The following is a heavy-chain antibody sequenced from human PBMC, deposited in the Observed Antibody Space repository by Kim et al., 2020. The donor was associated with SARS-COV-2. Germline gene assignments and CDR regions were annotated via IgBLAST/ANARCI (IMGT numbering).Heavy chain of an antibody. J-gene: IGHJ4*02. D-gene: IGHD1-26*01. Sequence: SVKVSCKASGGTFSSYTISWVRQAPGQGLEWMGRIIPILGIANYAQKFQGRVTITADKSTSTAYMELSSLRSEDTAVYYCAREPVGELTGGDYWGQGTLVTVSS. CDR2: IIPILGIA. CDR3: AREPVGELTGGDY. CDR1: GGTFSSYT. V-gene: IGHV1-69*04.